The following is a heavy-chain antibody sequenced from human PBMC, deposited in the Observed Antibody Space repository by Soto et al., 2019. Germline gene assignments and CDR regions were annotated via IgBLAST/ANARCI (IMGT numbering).Heavy chain of an antibody. J-gene: IGHJ1*01. CDR1: GFTFSSYW. CDR3: VRGGWSPDN. V-gene: IGHV3-7*03. CDR2: IKPDGSEK. D-gene: IGHD6-19*01. Sequence: EVQVVESGGGLVQPGGSLRLSCVASGFTFSSYWMSWVRQAPGKGLEWVANIKPDGSEKNYVDSVEGRFTISRDNAKNSLNLQLDSLRVEDTAVYFCVRGGWSPDNWGQGTLVTVSS.